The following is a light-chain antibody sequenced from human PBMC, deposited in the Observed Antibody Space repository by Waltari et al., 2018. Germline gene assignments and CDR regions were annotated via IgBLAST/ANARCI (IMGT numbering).Light chain of an antibody. J-gene: IGLJ3*02. Sequence: QSALTQPRSVSGSPGQSVTISCTGTSSDVGVSNYVSWYQHHPGKAPKLIIYDVTQRPSGVPDRFSASKSDNTASLTISGLQAEDEADYYCCSYAGSITFWVFGGGTKLTVL. CDR3: CSYAGSITFWV. CDR2: DVT. V-gene: IGLV2-11*01. CDR1: SSDVGVSNY.